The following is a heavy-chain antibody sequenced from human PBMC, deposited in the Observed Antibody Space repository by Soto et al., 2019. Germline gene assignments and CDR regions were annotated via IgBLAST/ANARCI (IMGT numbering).Heavy chain of an antibody. J-gene: IGHJ4*02. Sequence: SQTLSLTCAISGDSVSSNSAAWNWIRQSPSRGLEWLGRTYYRSKWYNDYAVSVKSRITINPDTSKNQFSLQLNSVTPEDTAVYYCARAEYSSSWYVGYYFDYWGQGTLVTVSS. CDR3: ARAEYSSSWYVGYYFDY. CDR2: TYYRSKWYN. CDR1: GDSVSSNSAA. V-gene: IGHV6-1*01. D-gene: IGHD6-13*01.